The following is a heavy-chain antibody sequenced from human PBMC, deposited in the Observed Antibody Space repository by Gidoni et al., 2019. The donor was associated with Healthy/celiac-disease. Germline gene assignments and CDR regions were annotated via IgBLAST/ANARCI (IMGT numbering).Heavy chain of an antibody. CDR1: GGSISSSSYY. CDR3: ARRHWELRDDY. CDR2: IYYSGST. Sequence: QLQLQESGPGLVKPSETLSLTCTVSGGSISSSSYYWGWIRQPPGKGLEWIGSIYYSGSTYYNPSLKSRVIISVDTSKNQFSLKLSSVTAADTAVYYCARRHWELRDDYWGQRTLVTVSS. J-gene: IGHJ4*02. D-gene: IGHD1-26*01. V-gene: IGHV4-39*01.